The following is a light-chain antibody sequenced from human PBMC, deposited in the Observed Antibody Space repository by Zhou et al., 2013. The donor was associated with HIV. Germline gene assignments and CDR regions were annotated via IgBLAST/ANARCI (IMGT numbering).Light chain of an antibody. CDR3: LQHFDYPYT. CDR1: QSISTY. CDR2: AAS. Sequence: DIQMTQSPFSLSASVGDRVTITCRASQSISTYLSWYQQKPGKAPKRLIYAASRLQSGVPSRFSGSGSGAEFTLTISSLQPEDFATYYCLQHFDYPYTFGRGTRLEIK. J-gene: IGKJ2*01. V-gene: IGKV1-17*01.